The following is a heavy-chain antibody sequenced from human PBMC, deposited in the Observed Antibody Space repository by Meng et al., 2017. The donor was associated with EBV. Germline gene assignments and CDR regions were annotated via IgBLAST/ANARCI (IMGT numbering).Heavy chain of an antibody. CDR3: ARDPDSSGWYYFDY. D-gene: IGHD6-19*01. V-gene: IGHV3-30-3*01. J-gene: IGHJ4*02. CDR2: ISYDGSNK. Sequence: QVVRVESGGGVVQPGRSLRLSCAASGFTFSSYAMHWVRQAPGKGLEWVAVISYDGSNKYYADSVKGRFTISRDNSKNTLYLQMNSLRAEDTAVYYCARDPDSSGWYYFDYWGQGTLVTVSS. CDR1: GFTFSSYA.